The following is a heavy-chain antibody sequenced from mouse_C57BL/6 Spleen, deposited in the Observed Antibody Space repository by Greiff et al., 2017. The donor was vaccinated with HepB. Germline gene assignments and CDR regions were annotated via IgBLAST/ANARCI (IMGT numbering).Heavy chain of an antibody. CDR1: GYTFTDYY. V-gene: IGHV1-26*01. CDR3: ERCDDYDGFDD. J-gene: IGHJ2*01. CDR2: INPNNGGT. Sequence: EVQLQQSGPELVKPGASVKISCKASGYTFTDYYMNWVKQSHGKSLEWIGDINPNNGGTSYNQKFKGKATLTVDKASSTAYMELRSLTSEDSAVYYCERCDDYDGFDDWGQGTTLTVSS. D-gene: IGHD2-4*01.